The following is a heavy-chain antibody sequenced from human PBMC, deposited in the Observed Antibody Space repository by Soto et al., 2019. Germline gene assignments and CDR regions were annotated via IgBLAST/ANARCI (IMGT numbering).Heavy chain of an antibody. CDR2: IHSDGSSA. D-gene: IGHD1-20*01. CDR3: SRGIITSTQ. CDR1: KFTFTNYW. J-gene: IGHJ1*01. V-gene: IGHV3-74*01. Sequence: EVQLEESGGGSVQPGGSLRLSCAGSKFTFTNYWMHWVRQAPGQGLMWVARIHSDGSSASYADSVKGRFTVSRDSAKNTLYLQMAGLVVDDTAVYYCSRGIITSTQWGQGTLVTVSS.